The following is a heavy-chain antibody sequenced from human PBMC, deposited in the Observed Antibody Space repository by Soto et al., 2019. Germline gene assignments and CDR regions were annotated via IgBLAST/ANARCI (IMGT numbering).Heavy chain of an antibody. Sequence: QLQLQESGPRLVKPSETLSLTCTVSGGSISSSSYYWGWIRQPPGKGLEWIGSIYYSGSTYYNPSLKSRVTISVDTSKNQFSLKLSSVTAADTAVYYCARPAFGYCSSTSCPDFDYWGQGTLVTVSS. CDR3: ARPAFGYCSSTSCPDFDY. CDR2: IYYSGST. D-gene: IGHD2-2*01. J-gene: IGHJ4*02. V-gene: IGHV4-39*01. CDR1: GGSISSSSYY.